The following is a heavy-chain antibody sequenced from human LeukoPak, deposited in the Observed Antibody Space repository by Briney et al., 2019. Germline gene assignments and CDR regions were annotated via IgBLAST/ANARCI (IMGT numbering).Heavy chain of an antibody. V-gene: IGHV3-23*01. J-gene: IGHJ4*02. Sequence: GGSLRLSCVASGFTFRTYGMSWVRQAPGKGLEWVSAISGSGGSTYYADSVKGRFTISRDNSKNTLYLQMNSLRAEDTAVYYCAKDRDYGDYVGVLDYRGQGTLVTVSS. CDR3: AKDRDYGDYVGVLDY. CDR2: ISGSGGST. D-gene: IGHD4-17*01. CDR1: GFTFRTYG.